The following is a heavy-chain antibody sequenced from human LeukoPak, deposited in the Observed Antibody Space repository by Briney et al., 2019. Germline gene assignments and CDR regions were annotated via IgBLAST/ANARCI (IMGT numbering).Heavy chain of an antibody. D-gene: IGHD3-22*01. J-gene: IGHJ4*02. CDR1: GNTFIDYY. CDR3: ARAGRYDTSAYYHQTSYFDY. CDR2: INPKSGGT. Sequence: ASMKVSCKASGNTFIDYYMHWMRQAPGQGLGWMGWINPKSGGTNYAQKFQGRVTMTRDTSISTAYMELNSLTSDDTAVYFCARAGRYDTSAYYHQTSYFDYWGQGTLVTVSS. V-gene: IGHV1-2*02.